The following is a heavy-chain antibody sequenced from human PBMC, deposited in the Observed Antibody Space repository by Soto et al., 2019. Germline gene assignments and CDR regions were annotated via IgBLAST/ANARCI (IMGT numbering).Heavy chain of an antibody. V-gene: IGHV1-18*01. J-gene: IGHJ4*02. Sequence: QVQLVQSGAEVKRPGASVKVSCKASGYSFPSSTISWVRQAPGQGLEWMGWINAYNGNTKYTQKLQGRFTMTTDTSTSTAYMELENLRSDDTAMYFCAIGNYGDNDYWGQGTLVTVSS. CDR1: GYSFPSST. CDR2: INAYNGNT. D-gene: IGHD4-17*01. CDR3: AIGNYGDNDY.